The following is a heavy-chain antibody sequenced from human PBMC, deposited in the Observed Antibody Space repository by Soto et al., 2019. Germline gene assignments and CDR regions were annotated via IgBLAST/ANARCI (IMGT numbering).Heavy chain of an antibody. D-gene: IGHD3-16*02. CDR3: AAIRLGELSSIDY. CDR1: GATFSNYA. V-gene: IGHV1-69*12. J-gene: IGHJ4*02. CDR2: IIPLFATA. Sequence: QVQLVQSGTEVKKPGSSVKVSCTASGATFSNYAISWVRQAPGQGLEWMGGIIPLFATADYAQNFQGRVAITADESTRTAYMELNSLTSEDTAMYYCAAIRLGELSSIDYWGQGTLVTVSS.